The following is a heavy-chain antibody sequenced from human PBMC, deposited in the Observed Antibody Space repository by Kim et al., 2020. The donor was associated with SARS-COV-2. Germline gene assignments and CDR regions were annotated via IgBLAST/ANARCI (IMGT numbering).Heavy chain of an antibody. V-gene: IGHV4-39*07. CDR1: GGSINSSSYY. CDR2: IYYSGST. J-gene: IGHJ5*02. D-gene: IGHD4-17*01. Sequence: SETLSLTCTVSGGSINSSSYYWGWIRQPPGKGLEWIGSIYYSGSTYYNPSLKSRVTISVDTSKNQFSLKLSSVTAADTAVYYCARVLWGTTENTYNWFDPWGQGTLVTVSS. CDR3: ARVLWGTTENTYNWFDP.